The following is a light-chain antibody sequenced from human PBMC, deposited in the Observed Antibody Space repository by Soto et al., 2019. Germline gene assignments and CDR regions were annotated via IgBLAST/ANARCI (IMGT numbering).Light chain of an antibody. CDR2: GAS. CDR1: QSVFSS. J-gene: IGKJ3*01. V-gene: IGKV3-15*01. CDR3: QQYNNWPPVT. Sequence: EIVMTQSPATLSVSPGERATLSCRASQSVFSSLAWYQQKPGQAPRLLIYGASTRATGIPARFSGSGSGTEFTLTISSLQSEDFAVYFCQQYNNWPPVTFGPGTKVDIK.